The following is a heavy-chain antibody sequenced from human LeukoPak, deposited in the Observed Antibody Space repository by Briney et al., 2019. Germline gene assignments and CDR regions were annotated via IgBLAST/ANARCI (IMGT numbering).Heavy chain of an antibody. J-gene: IGHJ3*02. D-gene: IGHD3-16*01. CDR1: GYTITGYY. Sequence: ASVKVSCKASGYTITGYYIHWVRQAPGQGLEWMGRINPNSGGTNSAQKFQGRVTMTRDTSINTAYMELSRLRSDDTAVFYCATFMILDEGDFDIWGQGTMVTVSS. V-gene: IGHV1-2*06. CDR3: ATFMILDEGDFDI. CDR2: INPNSGGT.